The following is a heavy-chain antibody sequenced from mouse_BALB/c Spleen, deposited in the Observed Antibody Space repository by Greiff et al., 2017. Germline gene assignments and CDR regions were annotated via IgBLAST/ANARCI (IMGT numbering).Heavy chain of an antibody. D-gene: IGHD1-1*01. CDR2: ISTYYGDA. CDR1: GYTFTDYA. V-gene: IGHV1S137*01. Sequence: QVQLQQSGAELVRPGVSVKISCKGSGYTFTDYAMHWVKQSHAKSLEWIGVISTYYGDASYNQKFKGKATMTVDKSSSTAYMELARLTSEDSAIYYCARDYGSSFYAMDYWGQGTSVTVSS. CDR3: ARDYGSSFYAMDY. J-gene: IGHJ4*01.